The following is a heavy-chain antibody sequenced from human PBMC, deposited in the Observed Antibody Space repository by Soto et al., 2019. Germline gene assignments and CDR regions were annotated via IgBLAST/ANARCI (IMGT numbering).Heavy chain of an antibody. V-gene: IGHV6-1*01. Sequence: GLEWLGRTYYRSRWYSDYAVSVRSRIDINADTSNNQVSLQLNSVTPEDTAVYYCARSEEDSDYYNYRLPPWGKGTTVTMSS. CDR2: TYYRSRWYS. CDR3: ARSEEDSDYYNYRLPP. J-gene: IGHJ6*04. D-gene: IGHD2-15*01.